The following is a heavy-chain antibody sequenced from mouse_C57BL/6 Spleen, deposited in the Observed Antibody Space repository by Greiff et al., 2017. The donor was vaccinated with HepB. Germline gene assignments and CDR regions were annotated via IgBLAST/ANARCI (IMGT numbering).Heavy chain of an antibody. CDR1: GYTFTSYG. V-gene: IGHV1-81*01. J-gene: IGHJ4*01. CDR2: IYPRSGNT. Sequence: VKLMESGAELARPGASVKLSCKASGYTFTSYGISWVKQRTGQGLEWIGEIYPRSGNTYYNEKFKGKATLTADKSSRTAYMELRSLTSEDSSVYFCARIYYDYDGDAMDYWGQGTSVTVSA. D-gene: IGHD2-4*01. CDR3: ARIYYDYDGDAMDY.